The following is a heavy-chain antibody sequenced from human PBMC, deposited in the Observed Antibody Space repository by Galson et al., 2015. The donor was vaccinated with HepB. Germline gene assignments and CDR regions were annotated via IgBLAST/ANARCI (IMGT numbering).Heavy chain of an antibody. D-gene: IGHD2-15*01. CDR1: GFSLITAGVG. V-gene: IGHV2-5*01. CDR2: LYWNDDK. CDR3: AHKTLSLGSGSWFDP. J-gene: IGHJ5*02. Sequence: PALVKPTQTLTLTCTFSGFSLITAGVGVGWIRQPPGKALEYLALLYWNDDKRSNPSLRSRLTITTGTSKTQVVLTMTNMDPVDTATYYCAHKTLSLGSGSWFDPWGQGTLVTVPS.